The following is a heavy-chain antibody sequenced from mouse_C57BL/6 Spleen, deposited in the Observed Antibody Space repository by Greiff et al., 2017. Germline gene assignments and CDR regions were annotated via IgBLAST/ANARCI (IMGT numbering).Heavy chain of an antibody. CDR1: GYTFTSYW. Sequence: VQLQQPGAELVKPGASVKLSCKASGYTFTSYWMQWVKQRPGQGLEWIGEIDPSDSYTNYNQKFKGKATLTVDTSSSTAYMQLSSLTSEDSAVYYCARRGPGIYAMDYWGQGTSVTVSS. J-gene: IGHJ4*01. CDR2: IDPSDSYT. V-gene: IGHV1-50*01. CDR3: ARRGPGIYAMDY. D-gene: IGHD4-1*01.